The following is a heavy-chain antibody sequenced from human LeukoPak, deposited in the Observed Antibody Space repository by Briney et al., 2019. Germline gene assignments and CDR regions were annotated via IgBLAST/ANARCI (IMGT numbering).Heavy chain of an antibody. CDR3: AKDQRWGYGMDV. Sequence: GGSLRLSCAASGFTFSSYAMHWVRQAPGKGLEWVAIISYDGNNKYYADSVKGRCTISRDNSKNTLYLQMNSLKAEDTAVYYCAKDQRWGYGMDVWGQGTTVTVSS. V-gene: IGHV3-30-3*01. CDR1: GFTFSSYA. J-gene: IGHJ6*02. CDR2: ISYDGNNK. D-gene: IGHD3-16*01.